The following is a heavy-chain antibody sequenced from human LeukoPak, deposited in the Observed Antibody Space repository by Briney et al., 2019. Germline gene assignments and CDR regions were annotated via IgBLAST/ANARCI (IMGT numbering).Heavy chain of an antibody. CDR3: ARNKRADI. CDR2: IKQDGSET. J-gene: IGHJ3*02. CDR1: GFGFSDYW. Sequence: PGGSLRLSCAASGFGFSDYWMSWIRQAPGKGLEWVANIKQDGSETNYVDSVRGRFTISRDNAKNSLSLQMISLRAEDTALYYCARNKRADIWGQGTMVTVSS. V-gene: IGHV3-7*01. D-gene: IGHD1/OR15-1a*01.